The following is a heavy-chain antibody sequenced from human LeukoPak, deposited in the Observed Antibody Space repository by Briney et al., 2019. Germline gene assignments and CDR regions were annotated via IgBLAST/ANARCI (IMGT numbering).Heavy chain of an antibody. CDR2: ISAYNGNT. D-gene: IGHD5-12*01. Sequence: ASVKVSCKASGYTFTSYGISWVRQAPGQGLEWMGWISAYNGNTNYAQKLQGRVTMTTDTSTSTAHMELRSLRSDDTAVYYCARDRSVEMATERVDYWGQGTLVTVSS. V-gene: IGHV1-18*01. J-gene: IGHJ4*02. CDR3: ARDRSVEMATERVDY. CDR1: GYTFTSYG.